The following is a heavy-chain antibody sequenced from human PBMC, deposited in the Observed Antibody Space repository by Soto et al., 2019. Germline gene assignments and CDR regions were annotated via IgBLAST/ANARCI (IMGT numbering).Heavy chain of an antibody. CDR3: AKPPYSSSSYYYYGMDV. CDR2: ISGSGGTT. J-gene: IGHJ6*02. V-gene: IGHV3-23*01. CDR1: GFTFSSYA. D-gene: IGHD6-6*01. Sequence: EVQLLESGGGLVQPGGSLRLSCAASGFTFSSYAMTWVRQAPGKGLEWVSAISGSGGTTYHADSVKGRFTISRDNSKNTLYLHMNSLRAADAAVYYCAKPPYSSSSYYYYGMDVWGQGTTVTVSS.